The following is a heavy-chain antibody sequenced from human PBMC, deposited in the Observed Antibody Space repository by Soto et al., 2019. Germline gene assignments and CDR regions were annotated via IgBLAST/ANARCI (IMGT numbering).Heavy chain of an antibody. V-gene: IGHV4-34*01. D-gene: IGHD3-3*01. CDR3: ARGSDDFWSGYSDPYYYGMDV. CDR1: GGSFSGYY. CDR2: INHSGST. J-gene: IGHJ6*02. Sequence: SETLSLTCAVYGGSFSGYYWSWIRQPPGKGLEWIGEINHSGSTNYNPSLKSRVTISVDTSKNQFSLKLSSVTAADTAVYYCARGSDDFWSGYSDPYYYGMDVWGQGTTVTVPS.